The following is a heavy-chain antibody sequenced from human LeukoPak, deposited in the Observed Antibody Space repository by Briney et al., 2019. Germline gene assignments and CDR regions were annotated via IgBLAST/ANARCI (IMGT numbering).Heavy chain of an antibody. V-gene: IGHV4-34*01. D-gene: IGHD2-15*01. CDR2: INHSGST. CDR3: ARDSTCSGGSCYRQDYYYCGMDV. J-gene: IGHJ6*02. Sequence: SETLSLTCAVYGGSFSGYYWSWIRQPPGKGLEWIGEINHSGSTNYNPSLKSRVAISVDTSKNQFSLKLSSVTAADTAVYYCARDSTCSGGSCYRQDYYYCGMDVWGQGTTVTVSS. CDR1: GGSFSGYY.